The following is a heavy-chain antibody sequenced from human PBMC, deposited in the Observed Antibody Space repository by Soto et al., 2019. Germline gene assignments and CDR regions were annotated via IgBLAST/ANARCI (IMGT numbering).Heavy chain of an antibody. CDR3: ARSIVVVTALDY. CDR1: GYTFTSYA. V-gene: IGHV1-3*05. Sequence: QVQLVQSGAEEKKPGASVKVSCKASGYTFTSYAMHWVRQAPGQRLEWMGWINAGNGNTKYSQKFQGRVTITRDTSASTADMELSSLRSEETAVYYCARSIVVVTALDYWGQGTLVTVSS. CDR2: INAGNGNT. J-gene: IGHJ4*02. D-gene: IGHD2-21*02.